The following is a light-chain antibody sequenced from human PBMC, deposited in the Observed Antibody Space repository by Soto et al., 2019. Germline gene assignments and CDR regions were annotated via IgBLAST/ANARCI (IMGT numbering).Light chain of an antibody. J-gene: IGKJ1*01. CDR3: QNYESYRGT. CDR1: RGVSANY. CDR2: GAS. Sequence: ENLLTQSTGTLSLSPGEGATLSCRASRGVSANYLAWYQQKPGQAPTLLIYGASIRAAGIPDRFSGSGSGTDSTVTIRRLETDDFATYFCQNYESYRGTFGQGTKVDIK. V-gene: IGKV3-20*01.